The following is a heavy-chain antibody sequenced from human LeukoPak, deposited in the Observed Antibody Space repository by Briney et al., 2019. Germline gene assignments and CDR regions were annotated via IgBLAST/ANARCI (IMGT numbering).Heavy chain of an antibody. Sequence: GGSLRLSCAASGFTFSSYSMNWVRQAPGKGLEWVSYISSSSSTIYYADSVKGRFTISRDNAKNSLYLQMNSLRAEDTAMYYCARTTYSSSLGFDYWGQGTLVTVSS. J-gene: IGHJ4*02. D-gene: IGHD6-6*01. CDR1: GFTFSSYS. CDR3: ARTTYSSSLGFDY. V-gene: IGHV3-48*04. CDR2: ISSSSSTI.